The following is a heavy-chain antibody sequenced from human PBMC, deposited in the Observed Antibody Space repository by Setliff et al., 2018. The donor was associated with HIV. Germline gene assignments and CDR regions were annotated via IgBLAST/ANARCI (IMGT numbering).Heavy chain of an antibody. J-gene: IGHJ5*02. CDR3: SRGPARAVARPGWLDP. CDR1: GGSVSSSNW. CDR2: ISQSGST. Sequence: SLTCAVSGGSVSSSNWWSWVRQPPGKGLEWIGEISQSGSTNYNPSLKRRVTISGDKSKNQFSLKLSSVTAADTAVYYCSRGPARAVARPGWLDPWGQGTLVTVSS. V-gene: IGHV4-4*02. D-gene: IGHD6-19*01.